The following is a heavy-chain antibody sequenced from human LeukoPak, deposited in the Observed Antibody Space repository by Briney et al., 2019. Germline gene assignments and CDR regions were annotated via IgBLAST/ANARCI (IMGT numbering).Heavy chain of an antibody. CDR3: AKGMTDEGGVVMNFDY. V-gene: IGHV4-31*03. CDR1: GVSISSGGYY. J-gene: IGHJ4*02. CDR2: IYYSGST. D-gene: IGHD3-3*01. Sequence: SETLSLTCTVSGVSISSGGYYWSWIRQHPGKGLEWIGYIYYSGSTYYNPSLKSRVTISVDTSKNQFSLKLSSVTAADTAVYYCAKGMTDEGGVVMNFDYWAREPWSPSPQ.